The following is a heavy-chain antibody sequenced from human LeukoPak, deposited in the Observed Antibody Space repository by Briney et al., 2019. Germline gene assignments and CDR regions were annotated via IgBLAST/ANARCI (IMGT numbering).Heavy chain of an antibody. V-gene: IGHV3-23*01. CDR1: GFTLSNCH. CDR2: ISDGGGRT. Sequence: PGGSLRLSCAASGFTLSNCHMSWVRQAPGKGQEWVSAISDGGGRTYYADSVKGRFTVSRDNSKNTLYLQMNSLRVEDTAVYYCAKVNWNDVAYWGQGTRVTVSS. J-gene: IGHJ4*02. D-gene: IGHD1-20*01. CDR3: AKVNWNDVAY.